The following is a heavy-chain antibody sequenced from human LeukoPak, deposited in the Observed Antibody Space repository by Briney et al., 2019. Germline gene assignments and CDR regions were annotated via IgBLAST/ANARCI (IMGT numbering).Heavy chain of an antibody. D-gene: IGHD6-13*01. CDR3: ARSATGIGDFDC. Sequence: SETLSLTCSVSGVSIRSSTYSWGWIRQPPGKGLEWLGSFHYSGTTYYNPSLKSRLTMSVDTSKNQFSLKLSSVTAPDTAVYYCARSATGIGDFDCWGQGTLVTVSS. V-gene: IGHV4-39*01. CDR1: GVSIRSSTYS. CDR2: FHYSGTT. J-gene: IGHJ4*02.